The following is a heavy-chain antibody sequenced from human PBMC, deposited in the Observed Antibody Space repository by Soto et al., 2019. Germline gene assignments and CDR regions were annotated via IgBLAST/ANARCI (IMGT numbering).Heavy chain of an antibody. CDR1: GFTFSSYA. V-gene: IGHV3-64D*06. D-gene: IGHD3-16*02. CDR3: VKVSSGGRGAFDI. Sequence: GGSLRLSCSASGFTFSSYAMHWVRQAPGKGLEYVSAISSNGGSTYYADSVKGRFTISRDNSKNTLYLQMSSLRAEDTAVYYCVKVSSGGRGAFDIWGQGTMVTVSS. J-gene: IGHJ3*02. CDR2: ISSNGGST.